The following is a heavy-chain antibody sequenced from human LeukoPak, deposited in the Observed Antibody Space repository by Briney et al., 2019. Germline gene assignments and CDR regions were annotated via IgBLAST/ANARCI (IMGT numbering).Heavy chain of an antibody. CDR2: VNLQGST. CDR1: GGSMSNTSW. J-gene: IGHJ4*02. V-gene: IGHV4-4*02. CDR3: AREGGPYRPLDY. Sequence: TSETLSLTCGVSGGSMSNTSWWTWVRQPPGKGLEWIGEVNLQGSTNYNPSLKSRVAISVDKSENHISLELTSVTAADTAVYYCAREGGPYRPLDYSGQGTLVTVAS.